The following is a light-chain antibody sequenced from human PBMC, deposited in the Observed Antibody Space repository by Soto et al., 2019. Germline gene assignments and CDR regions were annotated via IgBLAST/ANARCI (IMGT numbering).Light chain of an antibody. Sequence: QSVLTQPRSVSGSPGQSVTISCTGTSSDVGGYNYVSWYQQHPGKAPKLMIYDVSNRPSGVSNRFSGSKSGNTASLTISGLQAEDEADYYCSSYTSDNTLVFGTGTKVTVL. J-gene: IGLJ1*01. V-gene: IGLV2-14*01. CDR2: DVS. CDR3: SSYTSDNTLV. CDR1: SSDVGGYNY.